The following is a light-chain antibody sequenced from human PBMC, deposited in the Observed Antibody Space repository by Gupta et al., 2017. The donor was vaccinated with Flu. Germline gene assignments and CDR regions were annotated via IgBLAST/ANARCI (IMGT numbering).Light chain of an antibody. V-gene: IGLV2-14*04. CDR2: DVS. CDR3: SSYTSSSSPYV. Sequence: SSGVGGYNYVSWYQQHPGKAPKLMIYDVSNRPSGVSNRFSGSKSGNTASLTISGLQAEDEADYYCSSYTSSSSPYVFGTGTKVTVL. J-gene: IGLJ1*01. CDR1: SSGVGGYNY.